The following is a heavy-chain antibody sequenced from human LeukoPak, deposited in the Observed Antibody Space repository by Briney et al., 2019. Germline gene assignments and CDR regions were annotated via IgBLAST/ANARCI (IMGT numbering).Heavy chain of an antibody. CDR1: GFTFSDYC. J-gene: IGHJ5*01. D-gene: IGHD4-11*01. CDR3: AKDAQRGFDYSNSLES. V-gene: IGHV3-33*02. Sequence: GGSLILSCTASGFTFSDYCMHWVRQAPGKGLEWMAVIWYGGTQKYYGYPEKGRFTIVRDNSMKTLLMLMNSLSGDDTALYYSAKDAQRGFDYSNSLESWGQGTLVTVSS. CDR2: IWYGGTQK.